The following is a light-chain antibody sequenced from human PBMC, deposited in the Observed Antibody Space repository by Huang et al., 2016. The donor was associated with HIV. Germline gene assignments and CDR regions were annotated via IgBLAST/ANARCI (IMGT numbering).Light chain of an antibody. Sequence: EIVLTQSPGTLSLSPGERATLSCRASQSISSSSLAWYLQKPGQAPTLLIHGASTRATDIPYRFSGSGSGTDFTLTISRLEPEDFAVYYCHQYGSPPFTFGPGTKVDIK. CDR2: GAS. J-gene: IGKJ3*01. CDR1: QSISSSS. V-gene: IGKV3-20*01. CDR3: HQYGSPPFT.